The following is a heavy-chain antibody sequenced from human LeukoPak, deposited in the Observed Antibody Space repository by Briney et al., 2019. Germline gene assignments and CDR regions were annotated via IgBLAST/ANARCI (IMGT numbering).Heavy chain of an antibody. D-gene: IGHD7-27*01. J-gene: IGHJ5*02. CDR1: GGSVSSNSAA. CDR2: TYYRSKWYN. V-gene: IGHV6-1*01. CDR3: TGDETGDLRFDP. Sequence: SQTLSLTCAISGGSVSSNSAAWDWIRQSPSRGLEWLGRTYYRSKWYNDYAVSVKSRITINPDTSKNQFSLQLKSVTPEDTAVYYCTGDETGDLRFDPWGQGTLVTVSS.